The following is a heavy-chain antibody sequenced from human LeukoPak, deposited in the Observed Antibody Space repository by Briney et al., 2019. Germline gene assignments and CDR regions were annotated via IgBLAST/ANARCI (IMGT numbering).Heavy chain of an antibody. CDR1: GGSFSGYY. V-gene: IGHV4-34*01. CDR3: ARGRGITFGGVIVPPRY. CDR2: INHSGST. D-gene: IGHD3-16*02. Sequence: PSETLSLTCAVYGGSFSGYYWSWIRQPPGKGLEWNGEINHSGSTNYNPSLKSRVTISVDTSKNQFSLKLSSVTAADTAVYYCARGRGITFGGVIVPPRYWGQGTLVTVSS. J-gene: IGHJ4*02.